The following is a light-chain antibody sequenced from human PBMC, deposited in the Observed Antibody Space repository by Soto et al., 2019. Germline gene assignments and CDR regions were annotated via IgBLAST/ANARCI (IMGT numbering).Light chain of an antibody. CDR2: KAS. CDR3: QQYNSDPCT. CDR1: QSISTW. V-gene: IGKV1-5*03. Sequence: DIQMTQSPSTLSASVGDRVSITCRASQSISTWLAWYQQKPGKAPKLIIFKASNLETGVPSRFSGSGGGTEFTLTISSLQSDDSATYYCQQYNSDPCTFGQGTKVEVK. J-gene: IGKJ1*01.